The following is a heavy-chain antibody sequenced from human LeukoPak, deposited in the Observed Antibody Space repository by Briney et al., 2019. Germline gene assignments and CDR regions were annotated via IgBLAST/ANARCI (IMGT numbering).Heavy chain of an antibody. CDR3: TRPRIAAAEGNDY. Sequence: GGSLRLSCAASGFTFSGSAMHWVRQASGKGLEWVGRIRSKANSYATAYAASVKGRFTISRDDSKNTVYLQMNSLKTEDTAVYYCTRPRIAAAEGNDYWGQGTLVTVSS. J-gene: IGHJ4*02. CDR1: GFTFSGSA. CDR2: IRSKANSYAT. V-gene: IGHV3-73*01. D-gene: IGHD6-13*01.